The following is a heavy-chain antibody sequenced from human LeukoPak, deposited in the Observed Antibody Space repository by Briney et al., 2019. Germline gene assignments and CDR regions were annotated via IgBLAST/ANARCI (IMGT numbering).Heavy chain of an antibody. CDR2: ISAYNGNT. CDR3: ARRASYYSGYDQYYYGMDV. V-gene: IGHV1-18*04. D-gene: IGHD5-12*01. Sequence: GASVKVSCKASGYTFTSYGISWVRRAPGQGLEWMGWISAYNGNTNYAQKLQGRVTMTTDTSTSTAYIELRSLRSDDTAVYYCARRASYYSGYDQYYYGMDVWGKGTTVTVSS. J-gene: IGHJ6*04. CDR1: GYTFTSYG.